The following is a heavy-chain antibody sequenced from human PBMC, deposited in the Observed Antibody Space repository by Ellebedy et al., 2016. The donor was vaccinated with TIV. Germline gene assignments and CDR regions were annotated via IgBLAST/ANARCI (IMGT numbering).Heavy chain of an antibody. J-gene: IGHJ4*02. D-gene: IGHD6-19*01. CDR1: GFTFSSYS. Sequence: GGSLRLSCAASGFTFSSYSMNWVRQAPGKGLEWVSYISSSSTIYYADSVKGRFTISRDNAKNSLYLQMNSLRDEDTAVYYCARDLSGWYFDYWGQGTLVTVSS. V-gene: IGHV3-48*02. CDR3: ARDLSGWYFDY. CDR2: ISSSSTI.